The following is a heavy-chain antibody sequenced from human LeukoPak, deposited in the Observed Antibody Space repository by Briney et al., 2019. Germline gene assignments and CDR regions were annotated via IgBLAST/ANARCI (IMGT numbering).Heavy chain of an antibody. Sequence: GGSLRLSCAASGFTFSSYWMSWVRQAPGKGLEWVANIKQDGSEKYYVDSVKGRFTISRDNAKNSLFLRMNSLRAEDTAVYYCAREPYCSGGSCYVSWFDPWGQGTLVTVSS. D-gene: IGHD2-15*01. CDR1: GFTFSSYW. CDR3: AREPYCSGGSCYVSWFDP. J-gene: IGHJ5*02. CDR2: IKQDGSEK. V-gene: IGHV3-7*01.